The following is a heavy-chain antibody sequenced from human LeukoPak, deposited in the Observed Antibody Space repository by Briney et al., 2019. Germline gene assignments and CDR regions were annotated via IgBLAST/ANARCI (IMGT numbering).Heavy chain of an antibody. D-gene: IGHD2-15*01. CDR2: ISAYNGNT. V-gene: IGHV1-18*01. J-gene: IGHJ5*02. Sequence: GASVKVSCKASGYTFTSYGISWVRQAPGQGLEWMGWISAYNGNTNYAQKLQGRVTMTTDTSTSTAYMELRSLRSDDTAVYYCARVTNQWSIVVVVAAGYNWFDPWGRGTLVTVSS. CDR3: ARVTNQWSIVVVVAAGYNWFDP. CDR1: GYTFTSYG.